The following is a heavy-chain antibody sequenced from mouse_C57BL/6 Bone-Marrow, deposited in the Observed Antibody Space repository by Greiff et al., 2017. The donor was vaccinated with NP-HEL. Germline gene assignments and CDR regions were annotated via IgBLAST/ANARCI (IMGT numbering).Heavy chain of an antibody. J-gene: IGHJ2*01. V-gene: IGHV1-26*01. CDR2: INPNNGGT. CDR1: GYTFTDYY. CDR3: ASYPYYFCY. Sequence: VQLQQSGPELVKPGASVKISCKASGYTFTDYYMNWVKQSHGKSLEWIGDINPNNGGTSYNQKFKGKATLTVDKSSSTAYMELRSLTSEDSAVYYCASYPYYFCYWGQGTTLTVSS.